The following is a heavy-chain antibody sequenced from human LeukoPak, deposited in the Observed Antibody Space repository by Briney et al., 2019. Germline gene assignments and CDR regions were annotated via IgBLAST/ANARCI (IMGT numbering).Heavy chain of an antibody. D-gene: IGHD3-22*01. CDR3: ARDRVDYDSSGYYYFVIKDY. CDR2: IRYDGSKS. J-gene: IGHJ4*02. Sequence: GGSLRLSCAASGFTFNSYGMHWVRQAPGKGLEWVAFIRYDGSKSYFADSVKGRFALSRDNSKNTLYLQMSSLRPEDTAVYYCARDRVDYDSSGYYYFVIKDYWGQGTLVTVSS. CDR1: GFTFNSYG. V-gene: IGHV3-30*02.